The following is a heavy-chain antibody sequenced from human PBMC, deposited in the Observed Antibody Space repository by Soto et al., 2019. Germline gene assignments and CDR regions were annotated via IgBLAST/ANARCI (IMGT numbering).Heavy chain of an antibody. J-gene: IGHJ4*02. D-gene: IGHD3-22*01. Sequence: GGSLRFSCAASGFTFSSYAMSWVRQAPGKGLERVTAISGSGGSTYYAESVKGRFTISRDNSKNTLYLQMNSLRAEDKDVYYSAKVWRFRITMKVVVTRIDYWGQETLVTVSS. CDR1: GFTFSSYA. V-gene: IGHV3-23*01. CDR2: ISGSGGST. CDR3: AKVWRFRITMKVVVTRIDY.